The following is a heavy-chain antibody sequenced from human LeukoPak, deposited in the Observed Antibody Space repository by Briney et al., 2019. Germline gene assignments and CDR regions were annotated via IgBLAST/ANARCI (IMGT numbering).Heavy chain of an antibody. Sequence: ASEKVSCKASGYTFTSYDINWVRQATGQGLEWMGWMNPNSGNTGYAQKFQGRVTITTDESTSTAYMELSSLRSEDTAVYYCARDGGWQNAIHYWGQGTLVTVSS. V-gene: IGHV1-8*01. CDR2: MNPNSGNT. CDR1: GYTFTSYD. CDR3: ARDGGWQNAIHY. D-gene: IGHD3-16*01. J-gene: IGHJ4*02.